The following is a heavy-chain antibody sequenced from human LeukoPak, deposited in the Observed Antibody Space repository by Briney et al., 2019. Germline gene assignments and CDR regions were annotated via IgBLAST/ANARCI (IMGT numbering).Heavy chain of an antibody. CDR1: GFTFSSYE. CDR3: ARVGSYYYYYMDV. Sequence: GGSLRLSCAASGFTFSSYEVNWVRQAPGKGLEWVSYISSSGSTIYYADSVKGRFTISRDNAKNSLYLQMNSLRAEDTAVYYCARVGSYYYYYMDVWGKGTTVTISS. J-gene: IGHJ6*03. D-gene: IGHD2-2*03. CDR2: ISSSGSTI. V-gene: IGHV3-48*03.